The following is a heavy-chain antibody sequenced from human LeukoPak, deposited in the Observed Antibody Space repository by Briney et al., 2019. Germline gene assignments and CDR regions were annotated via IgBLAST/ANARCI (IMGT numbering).Heavy chain of an antibody. V-gene: IGHV4-4*02. D-gene: IGHD5-24*01. CDR1: GDSISSSIW. CDR2: IYHSGGT. Sequence: SETLSLTCAVSGDSISSSIWWSWVRQPPGKGLEWIGEIYHSGGTNCNPSLKSRVTISVDKSKNQFSLKLSSVTAADTAVYYCARDKRDGYNYHYYMDVWGKGTTVTVSS. J-gene: IGHJ6*03. CDR3: ARDKRDGYNYHYYMDV.